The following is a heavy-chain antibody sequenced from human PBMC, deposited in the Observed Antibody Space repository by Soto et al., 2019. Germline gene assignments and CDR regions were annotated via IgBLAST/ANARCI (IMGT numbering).Heavy chain of an antibody. CDR3: ATRSITMVRGGFFVV. CDR2: FDPEDGET. Sequence: ASVKVSCKVSGYTLTEVSIHWVRQAPGKGLEWMGGFDPEDGETIYAQKFQGRVTMTEDTSTDTAYMELRSLRSEDTAVYYCATRSITMVRGGFFVVWGQGTTVTVSS. J-gene: IGHJ6*02. CDR1: GYTLTEVS. D-gene: IGHD3-10*01. V-gene: IGHV1-24*01.